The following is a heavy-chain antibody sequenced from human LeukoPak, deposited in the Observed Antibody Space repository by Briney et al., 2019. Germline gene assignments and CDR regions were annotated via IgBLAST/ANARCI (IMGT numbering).Heavy chain of an antibody. CDR3: ARGFSRGRELSAFDI. J-gene: IGHJ3*02. CDR2: ISAYNGNT. V-gene: IGHV1-18*01. Sequence: ASVKVSCKASGYTFTSYGISWVRQAPGQGLEWMGWISAYNGNTNYAQKLQGRVTMTTDTSTSTAYMELRSPRSDDTAVYYCARGFSRGRELSAFDIWGQGTMVTVSS. D-gene: IGHD1-26*01. CDR1: GYTFTSYG.